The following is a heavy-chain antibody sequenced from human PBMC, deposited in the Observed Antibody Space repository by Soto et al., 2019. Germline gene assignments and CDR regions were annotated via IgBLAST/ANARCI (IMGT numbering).Heavy chain of an antibody. Sequence: ETLSLTCTVSGCSISSSSYYWGWIRQPPGKGLEWIGSIYYSGSTYYNPSLKSRVTISVDTSKNQFSLKLSSVTAADTAVYYCARATVAAAGFDPWGQGTLVTVSS. CDR2: IYYSGST. V-gene: IGHV4-39*01. CDR3: ARATVAAAGFDP. CDR1: GCSISSSSYY. D-gene: IGHD6-13*01. J-gene: IGHJ5*02.